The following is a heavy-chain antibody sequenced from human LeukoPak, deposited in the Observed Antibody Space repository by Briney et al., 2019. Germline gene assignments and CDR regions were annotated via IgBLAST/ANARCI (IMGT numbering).Heavy chain of an antibody. V-gene: IGHV4-4*02. Sequence: SGTLSRTCAVSGGSISSSNWWSWVRQPPGKGLEWIGEVNLQGSTNYNPSLMGRVAISVDTSENHISLQLTSVTAADTAVYYCAREGGPYRPLDYSGQGTLVTVSS. J-gene: IGHJ4*02. CDR1: GGSISSSNW. CDR3: AREGGPYRPLDY. CDR2: VNLQGST.